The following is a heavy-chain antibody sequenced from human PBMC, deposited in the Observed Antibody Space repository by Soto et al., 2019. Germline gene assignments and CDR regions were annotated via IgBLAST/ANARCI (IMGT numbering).Heavy chain of an antibody. Sequence: EVQLVESGGGLVKPGGSLRLSCAASGFTFSSYSMNWVRQAPGKGLEWVSSISSSSSYIYYADSVKGRFTISRDNAKNSLYLQMNSLRAEDTAVYYCAREAFRSYSIAVAGRGYYFDYWGQGTLVTVSS. CDR1: GFTFSSYS. CDR3: AREAFRSYSIAVAGRGYYFDY. V-gene: IGHV3-21*01. D-gene: IGHD6-19*01. CDR2: ISSSSSYI. J-gene: IGHJ4*02.